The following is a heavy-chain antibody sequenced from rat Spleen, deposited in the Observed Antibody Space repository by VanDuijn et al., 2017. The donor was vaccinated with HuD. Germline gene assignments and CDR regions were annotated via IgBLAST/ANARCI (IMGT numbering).Heavy chain of an antibody. CDR1: GFTFSDYY. Sequence: EVQLVESDGGLVQPGRSLKLSCAASGFTFSDYYMDWVRQAPTKGLEWVATISPTVINTYYRDSVKGRFTISRDNAKTTLYLQMDSLRSEDTATYYCVRHGETYYSPDYFDFWGPGTMVTVSS. J-gene: IGHJ1*01. V-gene: IGHV5-25*01. CDR3: VRHGETYYSPDYFDF. CDR2: ISPTVINT. D-gene: IGHD1-1*01.